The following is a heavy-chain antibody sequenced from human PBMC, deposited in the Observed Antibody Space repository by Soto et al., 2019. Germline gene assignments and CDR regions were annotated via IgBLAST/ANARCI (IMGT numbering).Heavy chain of an antibody. CDR2: ISSDGSTT. D-gene: IGHD3-9*01. J-gene: IGHJ4*02. V-gene: IGHV3-74*01. Sequence: EVQLVESGGDLVQSGGSLGLSCAASGFSFRSYWMHWVRQAPGKGLVWVARISSDGSTTTYADSASGRFIISRDNDANILYLQMSSLRAEDTAVYYCAREYYGVLTGYYNDFWGQGNLVIVSS. CDR3: AREYYGVLTGYYNDF. CDR1: GFSFRSYW.